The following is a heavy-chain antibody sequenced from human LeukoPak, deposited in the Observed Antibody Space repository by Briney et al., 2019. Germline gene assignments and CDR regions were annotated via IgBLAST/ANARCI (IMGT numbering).Heavy chain of an antibody. CDR3: ATNKEGSYFES. CDR2: VYYFGNA. V-gene: IGHV4-39*01. CDR1: GGSIPTTRYY. D-gene: IGHD3-10*01. Sequence: SETLSLTCSVSGGSIPTTRYYWGWIRQSPGMGLEWIGSVYYFGNAYYRPSLMSRATISIDTSKKRISLNLTSVTARDTGIYYCATNKEGSYFESWGQGTLVTVSS. J-gene: IGHJ4*02.